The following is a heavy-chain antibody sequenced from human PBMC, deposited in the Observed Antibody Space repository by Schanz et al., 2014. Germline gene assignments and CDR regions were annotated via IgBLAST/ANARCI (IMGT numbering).Heavy chain of an antibody. Sequence: QVQLVQSEAEVKKPGSSVKVSCKASGGTFSSYTISWVRQAPGQGLEWMGWMNPNSGNTGYAQKFQGRVTMTRNTYASAAYMELSSLRSEDAAVYYCARDRRRYCSTASCLHDSWLDPWGQGTLVIVSS. CDR1: GGTFSSYT. J-gene: IGHJ5*02. V-gene: IGHV1-8*02. CDR2: MNPNSGNT. CDR3: ARDRRRYCSTASCLHDSWLDP. D-gene: IGHD2-2*01.